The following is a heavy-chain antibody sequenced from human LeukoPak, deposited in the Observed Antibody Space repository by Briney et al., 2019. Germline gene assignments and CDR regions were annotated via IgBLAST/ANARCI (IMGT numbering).Heavy chain of an antibody. J-gene: IGHJ4*02. CDR1: GYSISSGYY. D-gene: IGHD3-9*01. Sequence: SETLSLTCTVSGYSISSGYYWGWIRQPPGKGLEWIGSIYHSGSTNYNPSLKSRVTISVDTSKNQFSLKLSSVTAADTAVYYCARRKPDYDILTGYYSDYFDYWGQGTLVTVSS. CDR2: IYHSGST. CDR3: ARRKPDYDILTGYYSDYFDY. V-gene: IGHV4-38-2*02.